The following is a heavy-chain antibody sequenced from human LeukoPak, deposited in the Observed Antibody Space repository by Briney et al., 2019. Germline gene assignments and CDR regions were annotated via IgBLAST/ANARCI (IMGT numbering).Heavy chain of an antibody. CDR2: INPSGGST. J-gene: IGHJ4*02. CDR1: GYTFTSYY. Sequence: ASVKVSCKASGYTFTSYYMHWVRQAPGQGLEWMGIINPSGGSTSYAQKFQGRVTITTDESTSTAYMELSSLRSEDTAVYYCARRPKPTMVRGVIDDLGEYFDYWGQGTLVTVSS. V-gene: IGHV1-46*01. D-gene: IGHD3-10*01. CDR3: ARRPKPTMVRGVIDDLGEYFDY.